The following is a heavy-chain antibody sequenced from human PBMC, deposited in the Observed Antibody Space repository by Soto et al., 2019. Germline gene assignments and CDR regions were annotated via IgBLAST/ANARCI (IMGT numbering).Heavy chain of an antibody. Sequence: GSLRLSCAASGFTFSSYGMSWVRQAPGKGLEWVSSINDSGDTYYGDSVKGRFTISRDNSKNTLYLQLNSLSAEDTAVYYCAKRVAYRSSSAYFVYWAPGTLLTVS. CDR2: INDSGDT. D-gene: IGHD6-6*01. V-gene: IGHV3-23*01. CDR3: AKRVAYRSSSAYFVY. J-gene: IGHJ4*02. CDR1: GFTFSSYG.